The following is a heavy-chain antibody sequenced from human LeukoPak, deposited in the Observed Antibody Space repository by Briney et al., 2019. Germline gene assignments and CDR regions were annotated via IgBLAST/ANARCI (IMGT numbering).Heavy chain of an antibody. V-gene: IGHV3-53*05. CDR3: AKGVPYWYFDL. CDR2: IYSGGST. J-gene: IGHJ2*01. Sequence: GGSLRLSCAASEFSVGSNYMTWVRQAPGKGLVWVSLIYSGGSTYYADSVKGRFTISRDNSKNSLYLQMNSLRTEDTALYYCAKGVPYWYFDLWGRGTLVTVSS. CDR1: EFSVGSNY.